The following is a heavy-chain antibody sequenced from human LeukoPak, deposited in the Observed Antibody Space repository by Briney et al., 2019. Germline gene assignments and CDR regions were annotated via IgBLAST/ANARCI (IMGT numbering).Heavy chain of an antibody. CDR1: GRSISSNC. J-gene: IGHJ4*02. Sequence: PSETLSLTCTVSGRSISSNCSSWIRQPPGKGLEWIGYIYNSRSTNYNPSLKSRVTISIDTSKNQFSLKLNSVTAADPAVYYCAAGSERWLLRSWGQGTLVTVSS. D-gene: IGHD6-19*01. CDR2: IYNSRST. CDR3: AAGSERWLLRS. V-gene: IGHV4-59*01.